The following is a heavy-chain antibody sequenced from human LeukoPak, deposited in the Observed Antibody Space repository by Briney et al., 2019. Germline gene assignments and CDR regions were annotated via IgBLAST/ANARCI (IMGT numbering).Heavy chain of an antibody. CDR2: IYPGDSDT. V-gene: IGHV5-51*01. J-gene: IGHJ4*02. CDR3: ARHAPTGSNWLTEFDY. Sequence: GESLKISCKGSGYSFTSYWIGWVRQMPGKGLEWMGVIYPGDSDTRYSPSFQGQVTISADKSISTAYLQWSSLKASDTAMYYCARHAPTGSNWLTEFDYWGQGTLVTVSS. CDR1: GYSFTSYW. D-gene: IGHD4-11*01.